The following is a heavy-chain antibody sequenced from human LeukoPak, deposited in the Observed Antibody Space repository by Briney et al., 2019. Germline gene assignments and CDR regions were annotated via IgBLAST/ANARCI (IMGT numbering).Heavy chain of an antibody. CDR1: GGSFSGYY. Sequence: SETLSLTCAVYGGSFSGYYWSWIRQPPGKGLEWIGEINHSGSTNYNPSLKSRVTMSVDTSKNQFSLKLTSVTAADTAVYYCARGVYGSGDYWGQGTLVTVSS. CDR3: ARGVYGSGDY. D-gene: IGHD3-10*01. V-gene: IGHV4-34*01. J-gene: IGHJ4*02. CDR2: INHSGST.